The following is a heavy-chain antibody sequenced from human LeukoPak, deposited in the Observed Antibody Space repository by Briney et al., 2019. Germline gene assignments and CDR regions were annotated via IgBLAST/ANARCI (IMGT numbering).Heavy chain of an antibody. J-gene: IGHJ4*02. CDR2: ISGSSRYI. CDR1: GFTFSSYS. CDR3: ARDGTTRFDY. Sequence: GGSLRLSCAPSGFTFSSYSMNWVRQAPGKGLEWVSSISGSSRYIYYADSVKGRFTISRDNAKNSLYLRMNNLRAEDTAVYYCARDGTTRFDYWGQGTLVTVSS. D-gene: IGHD4-17*01. V-gene: IGHV3-21*06.